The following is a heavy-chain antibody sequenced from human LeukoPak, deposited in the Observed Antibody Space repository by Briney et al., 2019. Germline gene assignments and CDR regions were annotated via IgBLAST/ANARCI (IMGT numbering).Heavy chain of an antibody. CDR3: ARSRRGLSYFGY. CDR1: GGSFSGYY. Sequence: SETLSLTCAVYGGSFSGYYWSWIRQPPGKGLEWIGEINHSGSTNYNPSLKSRVTISVDTSKNQFSLKLSSVTAADTAVYYCARSRRGLSYFGYWGQGTLVTVSS. V-gene: IGHV4-34*01. J-gene: IGHJ4*02. CDR2: INHSGST. D-gene: IGHD3-22*01.